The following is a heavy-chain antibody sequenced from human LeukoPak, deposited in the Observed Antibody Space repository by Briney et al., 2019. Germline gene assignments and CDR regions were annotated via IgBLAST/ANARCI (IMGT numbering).Heavy chain of an antibody. CDR2: INPNSGGT. Sequence: GASVKVSCKASGYTFTGYYMHWVRQAPGQGLEWMGWINPNSGGTNYAQKFQGWVTMTRDTSISTAYMELSRLRSDDTAVYYCARMGYCSSTSCSGRDYFDYWGQGTLVTVSS. CDR1: GYTFTGYY. CDR3: ARMGYCSSTSCSGRDYFDY. J-gene: IGHJ4*02. V-gene: IGHV1-2*04. D-gene: IGHD2-2*01.